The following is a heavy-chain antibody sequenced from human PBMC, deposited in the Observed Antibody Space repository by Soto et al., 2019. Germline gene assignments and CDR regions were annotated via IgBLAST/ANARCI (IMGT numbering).Heavy chain of an antibody. V-gene: IGHV4-34*01. J-gene: IGHJ5*02. D-gene: IGHD2-15*01. Sequence: SETLSLTCTVSGGSMSSYYWSWIRQPPGKGLEWIGEINHSGSTNYNPSLKSRVTISVDTSKNQFSLKLSSVTAADTAVYYCARGLVGVKVAATGGYWFDPWGQGTLVTVS. CDR3: ARGLVGVKVAATGGYWFDP. CDR1: GGSMSSYY. CDR2: INHSGST.